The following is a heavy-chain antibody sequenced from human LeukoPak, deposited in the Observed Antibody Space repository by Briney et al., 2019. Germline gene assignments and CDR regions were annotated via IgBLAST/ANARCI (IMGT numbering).Heavy chain of an antibody. CDR2: IYHSGST. CDR1: GYSISSGYY. CDR3: ARWDSGEWFHDAFDI. D-gene: IGHD3-3*01. J-gene: IGHJ3*02. Sequence: PSETLSLTCGVSGYSISSGYYWGWIRPPPGKGLEWIGSIYHSGSTYYNPSLKSRVTISVDTSKNQFSQRLRSVTAADTALYYCARWDSGEWFHDAFDIWGQGTRVTVSS. V-gene: IGHV4-38-2*01.